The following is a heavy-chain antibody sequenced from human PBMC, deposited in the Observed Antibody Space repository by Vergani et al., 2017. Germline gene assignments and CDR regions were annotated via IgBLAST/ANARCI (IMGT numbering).Heavy chain of an antibody. CDR1: GGSFSGYY. J-gene: IGHJ5*02. CDR3: ARGLGSSWSTARGNWFDP. CDR2: INHSGST. V-gene: IGHV4-34*01. D-gene: IGHD6-13*01. Sequence: QVQLQQWGAGLLKPSETLSLTCAVYGGSFSGYYWRLIRQPPGKGLEWIGEINHSGSTNYIPSLKSRVTISVDTSKNQFSLKLSSVTAADTAVYYCARGLGSSWSTARGNWFDPWGQGTLVTVS.